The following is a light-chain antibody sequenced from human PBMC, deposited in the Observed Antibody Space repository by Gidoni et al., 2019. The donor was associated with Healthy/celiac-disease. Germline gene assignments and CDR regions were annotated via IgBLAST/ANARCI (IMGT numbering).Light chain of an antibody. Sequence: VLTQSPGTLSLSPGERATLSCRASQSVSSSYLAWYQQKPGQAPRLLIYGASSRATGIPDRFSGSGSGTDFTLTISRLEPEDFAVYYCQQYGSSPYTFGQGTKLEIK. CDR1: QSVSSSY. V-gene: IGKV3-20*01. CDR2: GAS. CDR3: QQYGSSPYT. J-gene: IGKJ2*01.